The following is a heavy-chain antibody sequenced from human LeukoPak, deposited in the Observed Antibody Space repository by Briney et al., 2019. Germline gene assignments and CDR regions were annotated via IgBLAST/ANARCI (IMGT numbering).Heavy chain of an antibody. D-gene: IGHD3-3*01. CDR1: GGSISSSSYY. Sequence: SETLSLTCTVSGGSISSSSYYWGWIRQPPGKGLEWIGSIYYSGSTYYNPSLKSRVTISVDTSKNQFSLKLSSVTAADTAVYYCASFWSGYYIFDYWGQGTLVTVS. V-gene: IGHV4-39*01. J-gene: IGHJ4*02. CDR3: ASFWSGYYIFDY. CDR2: IYYSGST.